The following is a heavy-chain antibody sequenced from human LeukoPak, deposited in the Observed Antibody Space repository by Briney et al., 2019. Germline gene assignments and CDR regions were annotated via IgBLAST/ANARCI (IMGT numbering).Heavy chain of an antibody. V-gene: IGHV1-18*01. CDR3: ARELLCGGDCGQNAFDI. Sequence: ASVKVSCKASGYTFTSYGISWVRQAPGQGLEWMGWISAYNGNTNYAQKLQGRVTMTTDTSTSTAYMELRSLRSDDTAVYYCARELLCGGDCGQNAFDIWGQGTMVTVSS. CDR2: ISAYNGNT. D-gene: IGHD2-21*02. CDR1: GYTFTSYG. J-gene: IGHJ3*02.